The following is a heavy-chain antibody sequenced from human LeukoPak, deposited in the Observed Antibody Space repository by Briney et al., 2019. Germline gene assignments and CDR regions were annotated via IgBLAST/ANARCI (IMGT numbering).Heavy chain of an antibody. J-gene: IGHJ5*02. CDR3: ARLVGCSSTSCYAGDWFDP. CDR1: GFTFSSYS. D-gene: IGHD2-2*01. CDR2: ISSSSSYI. Sequence: GGSLRLSCAASGFTFSSYSMNWVRQAPGKGLEWVSSISSSSSYIYYADSVKGRFIISRDNAKNSLYLQMNSLRAEDTAVYYCARLVGCSSTSCYAGDWFDPWGQGTLVTVSS. V-gene: IGHV3-21*01.